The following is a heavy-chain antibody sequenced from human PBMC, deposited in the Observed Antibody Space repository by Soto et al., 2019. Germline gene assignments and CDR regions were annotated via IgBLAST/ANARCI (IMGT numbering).Heavy chain of an antibody. V-gene: IGHV3-21*01. CDR2: ISSRSDI. CDR1: GFTFSNYS. CDR3: AREYPAWPLAYGLDV. Sequence: GGSLRLSCVGSGFTFSNYSINWVRKAPGKGLERASSISSRSDIYFADSVKGRFSISRDNAKNSVSLQMNSLRAEDTAVYYCAREYPAWPLAYGLDVWGQGTTVTVSS. J-gene: IGHJ6*02.